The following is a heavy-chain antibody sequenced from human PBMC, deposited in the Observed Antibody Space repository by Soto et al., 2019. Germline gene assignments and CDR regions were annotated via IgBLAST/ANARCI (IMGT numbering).Heavy chain of an antibody. Sequence: QVQLQESGPGLVKPSGTLSLTCAVSGGSISSSNWWSWVRQPPGKGLEWIGEIYHSGSTNYNPSLNSRVTRTVDKSKNQFSLKLSSVTAADTAVYYCARGAGQLWLNWFDPWGQGTLVTVSS. CDR3: ARGAGQLWLNWFDP. CDR2: IYHSGST. J-gene: IGHJ5*02. CDR1: GGSISSSNW. V-gene: IGHV4-4*02. D-gene: IGHD5-18*01.